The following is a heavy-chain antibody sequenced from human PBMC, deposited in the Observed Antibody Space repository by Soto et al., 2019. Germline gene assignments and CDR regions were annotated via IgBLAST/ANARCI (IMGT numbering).Heavy chain of an antibody. CDR3: ARGQDIVVVTVDSQYAFDI. CDR2: INHSGST. D-gene: IGHD2-21*02. V-gene: IGHV4-34*01. J-gene: IGHJ3*02. Sequence: SETLSLTCAVYGGSFSGYYWSWIRQPPGKGLEWIGEINHSGSTNYNPSLKSRVTISVDTSKNQFSLKLSSVTAADTAVYYCARGQDIVVVTVDSQYAFDIWGQGTMVTVSS. CDR1: GGSFSGYY.